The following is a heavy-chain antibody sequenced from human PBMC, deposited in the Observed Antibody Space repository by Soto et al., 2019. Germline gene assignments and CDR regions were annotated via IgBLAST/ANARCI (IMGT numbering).Heavy chain of an antibody. J-gene: IGHJ4*02. D-gene: IGHD2-2*01. CDR1: GFTVSSSY. CDR3: AKRQYCPSTPCFDY. Sequence: PGGSLRLSWAASGFTVSSSYMSWVRQVPGKGLEWVSIIYSDDYTYYAASVKGRFTISRDNPRNTLYLQMSSLRAEDTAVYYSAKRQYCPSTPCFDYWGQGTLVTVSS. V-gene: IGHV3-66*01. CDR2: IYSDDYT.